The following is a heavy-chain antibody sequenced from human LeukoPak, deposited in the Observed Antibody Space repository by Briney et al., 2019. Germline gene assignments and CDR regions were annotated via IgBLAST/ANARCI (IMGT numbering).Heavy chain of an antibody. Sequence: PGGSLRLSCVASGFSFTGGWMNWVRQAPGEGREGVGRIKSKTEGEATGYAAPVKGRFRISRDESKNTLFLQMNSLKSEDTAVSFSTRDGFCPGAVCQSATWGQGPLAT. V-gene: IGHV3-15*07. CDR1: GFSFTGGW. CDR2: IKSKTEGEAT. D-gene: IGHD2-8*02. J-gene: IGHJ5*02. CDR3: TRDGFCPGAVCQSAT.